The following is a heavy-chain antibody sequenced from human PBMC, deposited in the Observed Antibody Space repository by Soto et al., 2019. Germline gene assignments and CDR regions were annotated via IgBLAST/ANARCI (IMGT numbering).Heavy chain of an antibody. J-gene: IGHJ6*02. Sequence: EVQLLESGGGLVQPGGSLRLSCAASGFTFSSYAMSWVRQAPGKGLEWVSAISGSGGSTYYADSVKGRFTISRDNSKNTLYLQMNSLRAEDTAVYYCAKDRNLMVYAIEGYYYYGMDVWGQGTTVTVSS. D-gene: IGHD2-8*01. CDR3: AKDRNLMVYAIEGYYYYGMDV. CDR2: ISGSGGST. V-gene: IGHV3-23*01. CDR1: GFTFSSYA.